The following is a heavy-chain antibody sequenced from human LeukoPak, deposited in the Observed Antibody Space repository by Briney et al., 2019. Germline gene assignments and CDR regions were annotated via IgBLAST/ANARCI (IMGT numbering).Heavy chain of an antibody. V-gene: IGHV3-21*01. J-gene: IGHJ4*02. CDR2: IDTSGSYI. CDR1: GFTFSGYS. Sequence: GGSLRLSCAAAGFTFSGYSMNWVRQASGKGLEWVSSIDTSGSYIYHADSVKGRFTISRDNAKNSLYLQMNSLRAEDTAVYYCASERGTLEFDYWGQGTLVTVSS. D-gene: IGHD1-1*01. CDR3: ASERGTLEFDY.